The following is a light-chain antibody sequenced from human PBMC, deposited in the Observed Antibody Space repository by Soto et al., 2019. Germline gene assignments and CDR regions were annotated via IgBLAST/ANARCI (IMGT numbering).Light chain of an antibody. CDR2: AAS. V-gene: IGKV1D-12*01. J-gene: IGKJ5*01. CDR3: PQADSLTIT. CDR1: QDIAGY. Sequence: EIQVTQSPSSVSASVGDRVTITCRASQDIAGYLAWYQPKQGKAPKLXIFAASTLQSGVPSRFSGSGSRTEFTRTISYLQHEDVPTYYCPQADSLTITFGQGTRLEI.